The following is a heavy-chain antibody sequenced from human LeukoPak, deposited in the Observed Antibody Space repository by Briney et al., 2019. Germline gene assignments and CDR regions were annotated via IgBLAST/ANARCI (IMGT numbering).Heavy chain of an antibody. CDR2: ISGSGGST. Sequence: PGGSLRLSCAASGFAFTTYAMNRVRRAPGKGLEWVSIISGSGGSTYYADSVKGRFTVSRDNSKNTLYLQMNSLRAEDTAVYYCAKDLTTVTTGRGQLDYWGQGTLVTVSS. CDR3: AKDLTTVTTGRGQLDY. CDR1: GFAFTTYA. J-gene: IGHJ4*02. V-gene: IGHV3-23*01. D-gene: IGHD4-17*01.